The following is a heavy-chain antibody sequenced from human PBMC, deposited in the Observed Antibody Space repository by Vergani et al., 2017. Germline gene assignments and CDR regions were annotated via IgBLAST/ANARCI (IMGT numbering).Heavy chain of an antibody. D-gene: IGHD3-3*01. J-gene: IGHJ6*04. V-gene: IGHV4-34*01. CDR3: ARSFTIFGVALTV. CDR2: INHSGST. CDR1: GGSFSDYY. Sequence: QVQLQQWGAGLLKPSETLSLTCAVYGGSFSDYYWSWIRQPPGKGLEWIGEINHSGSTNNNPSPKSRVTTSLDTSTNQFSLKLSSVTAADTAVYYCARSFTIFGVALTVWGKGTTVTVSS.